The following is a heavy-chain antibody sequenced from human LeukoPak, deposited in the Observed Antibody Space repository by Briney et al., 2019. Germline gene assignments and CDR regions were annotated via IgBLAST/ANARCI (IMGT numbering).Heavy chain of an antibody. CDR2: MTPGFGTG. CDR3: ARVSTIMGGGYNFFDP. V-gene: IGHV1-69*13. CDR1: GGIFSSKD. D-gene: IGHD2/OR15-2a*01. J-gene: IGHJ5*02. Sequence: ASVKVSCKASGGIFSSKDITWVRQAPGQGLEWVGGMTPGFGTGNTAQKFQGRVAVTADESTNTVYMELSSLRSDDTALYYCARVSTIMGGGYNFFDPWGQGTLVTVSS.